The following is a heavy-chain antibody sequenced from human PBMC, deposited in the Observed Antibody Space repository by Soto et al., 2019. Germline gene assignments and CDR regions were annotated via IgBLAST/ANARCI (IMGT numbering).Heavy chain of an antibody. Sequence: GGSLRLSCSASGFTFSSFAMHWVRQAPGKGLEWVAVIWYDGSNKYYADSVKGRFTISRDNSKNTLYLQMNSLRAEDTAVYYCARDRGYYYDSSGYRGPNDYWGQGTLVTVSS. V-gene: IGHV3-33*08. CDR3: ARDRGYYYDSSGYRGPNDY. J-gene: IGHJ4*02. D-gene: IGHD3-22*01. CDR1: GFTFSSFA. CDR2: IWYDGSNK.